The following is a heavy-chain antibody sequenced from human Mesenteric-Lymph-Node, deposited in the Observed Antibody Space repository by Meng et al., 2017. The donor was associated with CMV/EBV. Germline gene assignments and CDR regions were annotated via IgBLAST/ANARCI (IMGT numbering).Heavy chain of an antibody. V-gene: IGHV3-48*03. CDR2: ISSSGSTI. CDR3: ATTGGSGSYYNLYYYGMDV. D-gene: IGHD3-10*01. J-gene: IGHJ6*02. CDR1: GFTFSSYE. Sequence: GESMKISCAASGFTFSSYEMNWVRQAPGKGLEWVSYISSSGSTIYYADSVKGRFTISRDNAKNSLYLQMNSLRAEDTAVYYCATTGGSGSYYNLYYYGMDVWGQGTTVTVSS.